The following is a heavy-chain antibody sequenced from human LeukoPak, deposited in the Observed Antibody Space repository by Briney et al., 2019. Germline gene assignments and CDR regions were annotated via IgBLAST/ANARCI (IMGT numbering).Heavy chain of an antibody. CDR2: INNDGTGT. J-gene: IGHJ4*02. V-gene: IGHV3-74*01. Sequence: PGGSLRLSCASSGFTFSNYWMHWVRHAPGKGLVWISRINNDGTGTNYADSVKGRFTISRDNAKNTLFLQMNSLRVEDTAMYYGARGMRGPDYWGQGTLVTVSS. CDR3: ARGMRGPDY. CDR1: GFTFSNYW.